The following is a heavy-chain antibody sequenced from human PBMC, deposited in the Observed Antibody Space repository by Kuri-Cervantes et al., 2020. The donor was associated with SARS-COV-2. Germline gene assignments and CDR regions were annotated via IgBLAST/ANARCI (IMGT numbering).Heavy chain of an antibody. V-gene: IGHV3-64*01. CDR3: ARVHTPKAYYYYGMDV. Sequence: GESLKISCAASGFTFSSYAMHWVRQAPGKGLEYVSAISSNGGSTYYANSVKGRFTISRDNSKNTLYLQMGSLRAEDMAVYYCARVHTPKAYYYYGMDVWGQGTTVTVYS. CDR2: ISSNGGST. J-gene: IGHJ6*02. CDR1: GFTFSSYA.